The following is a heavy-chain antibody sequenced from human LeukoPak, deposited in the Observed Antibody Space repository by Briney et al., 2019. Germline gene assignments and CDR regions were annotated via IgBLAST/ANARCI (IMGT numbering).Heavy chain of an antibody. J-gene: IGHJ4*02. V-gene: IGHV3-30*18. CDR3: AKRWSNYFDY. CDR1: GFTFSSYG. D-gene: IGHD2-15*01. Sequence: PGGSLRLSCAASGFTFSSYGMHWVRQAPGKGLEWVAVISYDGSNKYYAGSVKGRFTISRDNSKITLYLQMNSLRAEDTAVYYCAKRWSNYFDYWGQGTLVTVSS. CDR2: ISYDGSNK.